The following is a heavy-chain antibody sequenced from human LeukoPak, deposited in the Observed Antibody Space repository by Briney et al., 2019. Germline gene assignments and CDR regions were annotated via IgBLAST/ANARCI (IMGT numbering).Heavy chain of an antibody. CDR2: IYYSGNT. CDR1: GGSINNYY. D-gene: IGHD3-3*01. CDR3: AGGVRYYDFWSGTSFDY. J-gene: IGHJ4*02. V-gene: IGHV4-59*01. Sequence: SETLSLTCTVSGGSINNYYWSWIRQPPGKGLEWIGYIYYSGNTNYEPSLRSRVTISVDTSKNQFSLKLSSVTAADTAVYYCAGGVRYYDFWSGTSFDYWGQGTLVTVSS.